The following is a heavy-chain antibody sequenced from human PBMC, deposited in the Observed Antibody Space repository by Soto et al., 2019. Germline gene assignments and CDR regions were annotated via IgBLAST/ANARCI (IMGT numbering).Heavy chain of an antibody. J-gene: IGHJ5*02. V-gene: IGHV1-18*01. D-gene: IGHD2-2*01. Sequence: EASVKVSCKASGNTFTNFGVTWVRQAPGQGREWMGWISAYTDDPNYAQKFQGRVTMTIDTSTSTAYLDPRSLTSDDTAVYYCARVIPGAEAWFDPWGQGTLVTVSS. CDR3: ARVIPGAEAWFDP. CDR2: ISAYTDDP. CDR1: GNTFTNFG.